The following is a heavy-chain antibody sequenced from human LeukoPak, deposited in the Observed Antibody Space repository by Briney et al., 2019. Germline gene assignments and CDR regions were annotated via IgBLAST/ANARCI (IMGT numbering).Heavy chain of an antibody. V-gene: IGHV4-39*01. CDR3: ARQSSGYYYGWFDP. D-gene: IGHD3-22*01. CDR1: GGSILDSTYY. Sequence: SETLSLTCTVSGGSILDSTYYWAWIRQPPGKRLEWIATIFYTGNTHYNPSLKSRVIMSVDTVKNQFSLNLNSVTAADTAVYYCARQSSGYYYGWFDPWGQGTLVTVSS. J-gene: IGHJ5*02. CDR2: IFYTGNT.